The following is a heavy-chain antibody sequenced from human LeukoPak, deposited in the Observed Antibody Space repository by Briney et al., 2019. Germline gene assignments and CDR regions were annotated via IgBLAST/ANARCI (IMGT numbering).Heavy chain of an antibody. D-gene: IGHD6-13*01. CDR1: GCTVSSNY. V-gene: IGHV3-53*01. J-gene: IGHJ4*02. CDR3: ARVPVASWIQLDS. Sequence: GWSLRLSCAASGCTVSSNYRSWVRQAPGKGLEWVSIIYSGGSTYFADSVKGRFTISRDNSKNTLYLQMNSLRAEDTALYYCARVPVASWIQLDSWGQGTLVTVSS. CDR2: IYSGGST.